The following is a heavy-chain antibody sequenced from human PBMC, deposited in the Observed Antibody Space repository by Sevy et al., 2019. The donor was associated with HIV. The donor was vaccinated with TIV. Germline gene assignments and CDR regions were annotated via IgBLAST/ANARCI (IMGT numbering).Heavy chain of an antibody. Sequence: GGSLRLSCAASGFTFSRYTMTWVRQAPGKGLEWVSTFCFGDGSMNYADSAKGRFTISRDNSKDTLYLQMNNLGAEDTAMYYCVREGCTKPHDFWGQGTLVTVSS. CDR2: FCFGDGSM. CDR1: GFTFSRYT. CDR3: VREGCTKPHDF. D-gene: IGHD2-8*01. V-gene: IGHV3-23*01. J-gene: IGHJ4*02.